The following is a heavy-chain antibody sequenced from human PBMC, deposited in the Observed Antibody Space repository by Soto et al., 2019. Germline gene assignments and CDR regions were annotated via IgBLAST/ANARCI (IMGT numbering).Heavy chain of an antibody. CDR3: AKDVFWKDWYNDFDP. J-gene: IGHJ5*02. D-gene: IGHD1-1*01. Sequence: QVQLVESGGGVVQPGGSLRLSCAASGFTLSNCGMHWVRQAPGKGPEWVAMISHDGSSDYYVDSVKGRFTISRDNSKNTLFLQMNSLRAEDTAVYYCAKDVFWKDWYNDFDPWGRGTLVTVSS. CDR2: ISHDGSSD. CDR1: GFTLSNCG. V-gene: IGHV3-30*18.